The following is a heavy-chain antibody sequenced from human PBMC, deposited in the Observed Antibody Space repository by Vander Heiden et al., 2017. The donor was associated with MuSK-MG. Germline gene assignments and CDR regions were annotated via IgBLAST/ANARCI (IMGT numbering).Heavy chain of an antibody. J-gene: IGHJ4*02. D-gene: IGHD6-13*01. CDR2: INDGGVT. Sequence: QVQLQQWGAGLLKPSETLSLTCAVYGGSFSGDYWSWIRQPPGKGLEWIGEINDGGVTNYNPALKSRVTISVDTSKKKFSLRLRSVTAADTAVYYCARGRRGSSWLDYWGQGTLVTVSS. CDR1: GGSFSGDY. CDR3: ARGRRGSSWLDY. V-gene: IGHV4-34*01.